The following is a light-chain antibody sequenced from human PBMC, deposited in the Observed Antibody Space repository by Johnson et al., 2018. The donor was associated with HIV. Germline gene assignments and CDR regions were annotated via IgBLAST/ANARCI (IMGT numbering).Light chain of an antibody. V-gene: IGLV1-51*02. J-gene: IGLJ1*01. Sequence: QSVLTQPPSVSAAPGQKVTIPCSGSSSNIGKNSVSWYQQLPGTAPKLLIYESNKRPSGIPDRFSGSKSGTSATLGITGLQTGDEADYYCGTWDTRLRVLYVSGPATTFTVL. CDR2: ESN. CDR3: GTWDTRLRVLYV. CDR1: SSNIGKNS.